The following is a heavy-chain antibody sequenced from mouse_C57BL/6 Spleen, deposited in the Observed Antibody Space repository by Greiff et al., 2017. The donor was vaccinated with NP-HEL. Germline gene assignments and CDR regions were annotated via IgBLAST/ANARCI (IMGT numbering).Heavy chain of an antibody. CDR1: GYSITSGYG. CDR2: ISYSGST. CDR3: ARTATIKY. Sequence: EVQLQQSGPGLVKPSQSLSLTCTVTGYSITSGYGWNWIRQFPGNKLEWMGYISYSGSTNYNPSLKSRVSITRDTSKNQFFLQLNSVTTEDTATYYCARTATIKYWGQGSTHTVSS. D-gene: IGHD1-2*01. V-gene: IGHV3-2*02. J-gene: IGHJ2*01.